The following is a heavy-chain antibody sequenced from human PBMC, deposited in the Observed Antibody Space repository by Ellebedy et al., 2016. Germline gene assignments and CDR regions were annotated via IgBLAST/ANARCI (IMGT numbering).Heavy chain of an antibody. CDR1: GFTFTTHG. CDR2: ISGNGGAT. Sequence: GGSLRLXXAASGFTFTTHGMSWVRQAPGKGLEWVSGISGNGGATYYAESVRGRFTISRDNSKNTVSLQMNSLRPEDTAVYYCAGGELLSLFDYWGQGTLVTVSS. J-gene: IGHJ4*02. V-gene: IGHV3-23*01. D-gene: IGHD3-10*01. CDR3: AGGELLSLFDY.